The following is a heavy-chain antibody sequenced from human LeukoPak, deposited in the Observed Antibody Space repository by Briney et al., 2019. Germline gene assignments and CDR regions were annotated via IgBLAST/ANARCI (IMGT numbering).Heavy chain of an antibody. CDR1: GYTFTSYG. CDR2: ISAYNGDT. CDR3: ARVLGTAGSFDP. V-gene: IGHV1-18*01. J-gene: IGHJ5*02. D-gene: IGHD2-21*02. Sequence: ASVKVSCKASGYTFTSYGISWVRQAPGQGLEWMGWISAYNGDTNYAQKLQCRVTMTTDTSTSTAYMELRSLRSDDTAVYYCARVLGTAGSFDPWGQGTLVTVSS.